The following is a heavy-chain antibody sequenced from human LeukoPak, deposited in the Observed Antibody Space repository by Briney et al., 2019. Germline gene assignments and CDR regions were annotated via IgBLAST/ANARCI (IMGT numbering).Heavy chain of an antibody. CDR3: ARAWPMATYWFFDL. CDR2: ISTSSSYM. D-gene: IGHD5-24*01. Sequence: PGGSLRLSCAASEFTFSRYSMNWVRQAPGKGLEWVSSISTSSSYMFYAASVKGRFTISRDNARMYLQIHSLRVEDTAIYYCARAWPMATYWFFDLWGRGTLVTVSS. V-gene: IGHV3-21*01. CDR1: EFTFSRYS. J-gene: IGHJ2*01.